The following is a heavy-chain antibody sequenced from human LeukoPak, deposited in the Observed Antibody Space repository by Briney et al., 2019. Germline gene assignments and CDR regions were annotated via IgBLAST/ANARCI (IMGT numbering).Heavy chain of an antibody. V-gene: IGHV4-31*03. CDR2: IYYSGST. J-gene: IGHJ5*02. CDR3: ATFNGSYCSSTSCYVFDP. D-gene: IGHD2-2*01. Sequence: SETLSLTCTLSGGSISSGGYYGSWIRQHPGKGLEWIGYIYYSGSTYYNPSLKSRVTISVDTPMNQFSLKPSSLTAADTAVYYCATFNGSYCSSTSCYVFDPWGQGTLVTVSS. CDR1: GGSISSGGYY.